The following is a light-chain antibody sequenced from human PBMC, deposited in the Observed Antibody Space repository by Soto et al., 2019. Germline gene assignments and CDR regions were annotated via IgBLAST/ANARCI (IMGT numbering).Light chain of an antibody. CDR1: SRDVGGYNS. J-gene: IGLJ1*01. CDR2: DVS. Sequence: QSVLTQPASVSGSPGLSIAISCTGTSRDVGGYNSVSWYQQQPGKVPKLIIYDVSSRPSGVSNRFSGSKSGNTASLTISGLQAEDEGDYYCSSYTTGDSYVFGTGTKLTVL. V-gene: IGLV2-14*01. CDR3: SSYTTGDSYV.